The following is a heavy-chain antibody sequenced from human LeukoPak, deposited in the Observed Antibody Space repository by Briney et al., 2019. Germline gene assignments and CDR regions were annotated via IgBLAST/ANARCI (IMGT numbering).Heavy chain of an antibody. D-gene: IGHD4-17*01. J-gene: IGHJ3*02. CDR1: GFTFSSYS. V-gene: IGHV3-21*01. CDR3: ARHATTVTTLSAFDI. CDR2: ISTSSSYI. Sequence: GVSLRLSCAASGFTFSSYSMNWVRQAPGKGLEWVSSISTSSSYIYYADSVKGRFTISRDNTKNSLYLEMNSLRAEDTAVYYGARHATTVTTLSAFDIWGQGTMVTVSS.